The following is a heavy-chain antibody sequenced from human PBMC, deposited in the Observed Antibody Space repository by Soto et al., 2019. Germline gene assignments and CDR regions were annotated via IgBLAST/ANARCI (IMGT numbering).Heavy chain of an antibody. Sequence: QVQLVESGGDVVQPGSSLRLACAASGFTFSNYGMHWVRQAPGKGLEWVAYVSYDAANKYYADSVRGRFTISGDNSENTLHLEMDFLSGADSARYFCASGTSFDHWGQGTPVSVSS. CDR3: ASGTSFDH. J-gene: IGHJ4*02. CDR1: GFTFSNYG. V-gene: IGHV3-30*03. CDR2: VSYDAANK.